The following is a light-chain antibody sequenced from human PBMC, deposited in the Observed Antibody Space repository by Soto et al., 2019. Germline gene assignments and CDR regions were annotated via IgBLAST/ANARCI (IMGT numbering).Light chain of an antibody. CDR2: WAS. CDR3: QQYYSTPPMYT. Sequence: DIVMTQSPDSLAVSMAERATINCKSSQSVFYSSNNKNYLAWYQQKPGQPPKLLIYWASTRESGVPDRFSGSGSGTDFTLTISSLQAEDVAVYYCQQYYSTPPMYTFGQGTKLEIK. CDR1: QSVFYSSNNKNY. J-gene: IGKJ2*01. V-gene: IGKV4-1*01.